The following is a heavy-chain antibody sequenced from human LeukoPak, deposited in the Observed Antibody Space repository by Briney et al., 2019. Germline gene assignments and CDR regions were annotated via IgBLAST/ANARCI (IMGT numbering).Heavy chain of an antibody. CDR1: GYSFTSYW. J-gene: IGHJ4*02. CDR3: ARHLYGSGSYLGY. V-gene: IGHV5-51*01. Sequence: GESLKISCKGSGYSFTSYWIGWVRLMPGKGLEWMGIIYPGDSDARYSPSFQGRVTISADKSISTAYLQWSSLKASDTAMYYCARHLYGSGSYLGYWGQGTLVTVSS. CDR2: IYPGDSDA. D-gene: IGHD3-10*01.